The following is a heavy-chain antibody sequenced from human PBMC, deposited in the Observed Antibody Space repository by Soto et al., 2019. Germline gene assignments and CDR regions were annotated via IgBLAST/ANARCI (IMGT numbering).Heavy chain of an antibody. CDR2: IVVGSGNT. CDR3: AADLDGSGSYPN. J-gene: IGHJ4*02. Sequence: SVKVSCKASGFTFTSSAVQWVRQARGQRLEWIGWIVVGSGNTNYAQKFQERVTITRDMSTSTAYMELSSLRSEDTAVYYCAADLDGSGSYPNWGQGTLVTVSS. V-gene: IGHV1-58*01. CDR1: GFTFTSSA. D-gene: IGHD3-10*01.